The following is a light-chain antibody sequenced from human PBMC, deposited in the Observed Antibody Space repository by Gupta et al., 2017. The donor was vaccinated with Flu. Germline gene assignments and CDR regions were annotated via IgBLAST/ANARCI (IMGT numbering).Light chain of an antibody. J-gene: IGLJ3*02. V-gene: IGLV3-21*02. CDR1: NIGSKS. CDR2: DNN. Sequence: SSVLTPPPSVSVAPGQTARITCGGNNIGSKSVHWYQQKPGQAPVLVVYDNNDRPSGIPERFSGSNSANTATLTISRVEAGDEADDYCQVWDSSSDHSWVFGGGTKLSVL. CDR3: QVWDSSSDHSWV.